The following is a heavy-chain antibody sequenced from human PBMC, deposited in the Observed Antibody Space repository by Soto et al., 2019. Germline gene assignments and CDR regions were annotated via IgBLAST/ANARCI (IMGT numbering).Heavy chain of an antibody. J-gene: IGHJ3*02. V-gene: IGHV1-69*02. CDR2: IIPSLGIA. CDR3: ARLSRPTVSVTRIEDAFDI. D-gene: IGHD6-19*01. CDR1: GGTFSSYT. Sequence: QVQLVQSGAEVKKPGSSVKVSCKASGGTFSSYTISWVRQAPGQGLEWMGRIIPSLGIANYAQKFQGRVTITADKSTSTAYMELSSLRSEDTAVYYCARLSRPTVSVTRIEDAFDIWGQGTMVTVSS.